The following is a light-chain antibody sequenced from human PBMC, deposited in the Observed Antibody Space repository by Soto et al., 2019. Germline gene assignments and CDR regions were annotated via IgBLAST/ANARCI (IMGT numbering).Light chain of an antibody. Sequence: DVQMTQSPSTLSASVGEGVTISCRARQSINRWLAWYQQRPGKAPNLLIYKASILEGGVPSRFSGSGSGTEFTLTIDNLQPDDFATYSCQQYDAYPYTFGQGTKLEIK. V-gene: IGKV1-5*03. CDR1: QSINRW. CDR2: KAS. CDR3: QQYDAYPYT. J-gene: IGKJ2*01.